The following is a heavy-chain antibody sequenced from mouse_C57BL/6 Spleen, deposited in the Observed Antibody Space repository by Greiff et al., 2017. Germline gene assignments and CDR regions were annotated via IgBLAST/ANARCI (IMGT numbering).Heavy chain of an antibody. CDR3: ARDYKNAMDY. J-gene: IGHJ4*01. CDR1: GYSFTSYW. Sequence: VQLQQPGAELVKPGASVKLSCKASGYSFTSYWMNWVKQRPGQSLEWIGMIHPNSGSTNYNEKFKSKATLTVDKSSSTAYMQLSILTSEDSAVYYCARDYKNAMDYWGQGTSVTVSS. V-gene: IGHV1-64*01. D-gene: IGHD2-12*01. CDR2: IHPNSGST.